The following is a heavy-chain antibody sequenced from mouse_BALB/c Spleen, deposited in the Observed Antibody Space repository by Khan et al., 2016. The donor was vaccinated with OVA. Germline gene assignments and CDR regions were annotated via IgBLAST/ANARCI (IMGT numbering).Heavy chain of an antibody. J-gene: IGHJ1*01. CDR1: GFPITSCYY. CDR3: AGEYDGYWYFDG. V-gene: IGHV12-3*02. CDR2: ITHSRET. Sequence: QVELKESGPGLVKPSQSLFLACSITGFPITSCYYWILIRKSPGKPLEWMGYITHSRETFYTPSLQSPFSITRETSKNQFFLQLNSVTTEDTAMYYCAGEYDGYWYFDGGCGGTTATVSS. D-gene: IGHD2-3*01.